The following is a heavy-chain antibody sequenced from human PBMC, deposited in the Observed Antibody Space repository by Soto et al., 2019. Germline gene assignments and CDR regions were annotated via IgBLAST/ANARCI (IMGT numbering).Heavy chain of an antibody. V-gene: IGHV4-59*01. D-gene: IGHD3-16*01. CDR2: IYSSGSA. J-gene: IGHJ4*02. CDR1: GASISNYY. CDR3: VRSAPTLGGVI. Sequence: PSETLSLTCTVSGASISNYYGSWIRQPPGKGLEWIAFIYSSGSANYNSSLKSRATISAATYTNQSSLILTTVTAADTAVYYCVRSAPTLGGVIWGRGTMVTVSS.